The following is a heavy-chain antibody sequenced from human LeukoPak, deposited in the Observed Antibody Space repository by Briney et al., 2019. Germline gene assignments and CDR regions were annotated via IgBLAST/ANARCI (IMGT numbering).Heavy chain of an antibody. Sequence: APVKVSCKASGYTFSGYYIHWVRPAPGQGLEWMGWINPNSGDTHYAQKFQGRVTMTRDTSSSTAYMDLNSLISDDTAVYYCARVQYQLLFEGNWFDPWGQGTLVTVSS. V-gene: IGHV1-2*02. CDR3: ARVQYQLLFEGNWFDP. CDR2: INPNSGDT. J-gene: IGHJ5*02. CDR1: GYTFSGYY. D-gene: IGHD2-2*01.